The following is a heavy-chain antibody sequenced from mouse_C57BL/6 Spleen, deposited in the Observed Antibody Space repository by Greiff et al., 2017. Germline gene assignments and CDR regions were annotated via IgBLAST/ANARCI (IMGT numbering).Heavy chain of an antibody. Sequence: QVQLKQSGPELVKPGASVKISCKASGYAFSSSWMNWVKQRPGKGLEWIGRIYPGDGDTNYNGKFKGKATLTADKSSSTAYMQLSSLTSEDSAVYFCARGAYNGLYWYFEVWGTGTTVTVSS. CDR3: ARGAYNGLYWYFEV. D-gene: IGHD1-2*01. J-gene: IGHJ1*03. CDR1: GYAFSSSW. CDR2: IYPGDGDT. V-gene: IGHV1-82*01.